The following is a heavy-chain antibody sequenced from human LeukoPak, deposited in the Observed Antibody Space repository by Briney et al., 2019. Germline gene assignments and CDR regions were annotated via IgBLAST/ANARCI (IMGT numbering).Heavy chain of an antibody. J-gene: IGHJ4*02. CDR3: AKGRARIPGYSSGWYTFDY. D-gene: IGHD6-19*01. V-gene: IGHV3-23*01. CDR2: IYGRGGKQ. Sequence: GGALRLSCAACRFTLSSYAMSWVRPAPGKGVEWVSAIYGRGGKQYYADSVKGRFTISRENSKNTLYLQMNSLRAEDTAVYYCAKGRARIPGYSSGWYTFDYWGQGTLVTVSS. CDR1: RFTLSSYA.